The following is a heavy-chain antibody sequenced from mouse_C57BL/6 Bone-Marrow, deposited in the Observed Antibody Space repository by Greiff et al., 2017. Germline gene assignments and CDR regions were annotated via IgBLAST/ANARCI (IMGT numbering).Heavy chain of an antibody. D-gene: IGHD1-1*01. V-gene: IGHV1-59*01. CDR3: AREAPYYYGSRGDY. CDR1: GYTFTSYW. CDR2: IDPSDSYT. Sequence: VKLMESGAELVRPGTSVKLSCKASGYTFTSYWMHWVKQRPGQGLEWIGVIDPSDSYTNYNQKFKGKATLTVDTSSSTAYMQLSSLTSEDSAVYYCAREAPYYYGSRGDYWGQGTTLTVSS. J-gene: IGHJ2*01.